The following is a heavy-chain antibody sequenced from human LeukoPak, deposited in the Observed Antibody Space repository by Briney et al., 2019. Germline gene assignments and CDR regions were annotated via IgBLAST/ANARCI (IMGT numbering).Heavy chain of an antibody. CDR2: IIPIFGTA. CDR3: ARDPLRGCCSGGSCDWEPDY. CDR1: GGTFSSYA. V-gene: IGHV1-69*13. J-gene: IGHJ4*02. D-gene: IGHD2-15*01. Sequence: VASVKVSCKASGGTFSSYAISWVRQAPGQGLEWMGGIIPIFGTANYAQKFQGRVTITADESTSTAYMELSSLRSEDTAVYYCARDPLRGCCSGGSCDWEPDYWGQGTLVTVSS.